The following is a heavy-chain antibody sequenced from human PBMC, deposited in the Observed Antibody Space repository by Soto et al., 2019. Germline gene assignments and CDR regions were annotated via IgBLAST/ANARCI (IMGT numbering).Heavy chain of an antibody. J-gene: IGHJ4*02. Sequence: QVQLVQSGAEVKKPGASVKVSCKSSGHTFTSYYMHWVRQAPGQGLEWMGIMYPSGTVTKYAQEFQGRVTMTRDTSTRTVYMELSSLRSEDTAMYFCARELGAEGFDYWGQGTLVTVSS. D-gene: IGHD1-26*01. CDR2: MYPSGTVT. V-gene: IGHV1-46*01. CDR1: GHTFTSYY. CDR3: ARELGAEGFDY.